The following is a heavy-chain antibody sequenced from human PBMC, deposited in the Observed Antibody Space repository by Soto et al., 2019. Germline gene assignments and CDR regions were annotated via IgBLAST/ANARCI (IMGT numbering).Heavy chain of an antibody. CDR2: IIPIFGTA. V-gene: IGHV1-69*06. J-gene: IGHJ5*02. CDR3: AREKTVGATSLWFDP. D-gene: IGHD1-26*01. Sequence: SVKVSCKASGGTFSSYAISWVRQAPGQGLEWMGGIIPIFGTANYAQKFQGRVTITADKSTSTAYMELSSLRSEDTAVYYCAREKTVGATSLWFDPWGQGTLVTVSS. CDR1: GGTFSSYA.